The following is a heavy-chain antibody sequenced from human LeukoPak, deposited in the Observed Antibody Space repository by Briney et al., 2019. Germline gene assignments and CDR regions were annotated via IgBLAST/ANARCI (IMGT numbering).Heavy chain of an antibody. CDR2: ISDTGIST. V-gene: IGHV3-23*01. CDR1: GFNFSSYA. CDR3: AKDRSDSSRWYAGSH. D-gene: IGHD6-13*01. J-gene: IGHJ4*02. Sequence: PGGSLRLSCAASGFNFSSYAMSWVRQVPGEGLEWVAAISDTGISTYYADSVKGRFTISRDNFKNTLYLQMNSLRVEDTAVYYCAKDRSDSSRWYAGSHWGQGTLVTVSS.